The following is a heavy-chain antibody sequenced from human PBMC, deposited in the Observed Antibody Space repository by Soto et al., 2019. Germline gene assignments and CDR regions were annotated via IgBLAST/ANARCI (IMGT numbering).Heavy chain of an antibody. J-gene: IGHJ3*02. CDR1: GFTFSSYG. CDR3: ARDLVAYSSSSAFGI. CDR2: IWYDGSEK. V-gene: IGHV3-33*01. Sequence: GGSLRLSCAASGFTFSSYGMHWVRQAPGKGLEWVAVIWYDGSEKYYADSVKGRSTISRDNSKNTLYLQMNSLRAEDTAVYYFARDLVAYSSSSAFGIWGKGTMVTVSS. D-gene: IGHD6-6*01.